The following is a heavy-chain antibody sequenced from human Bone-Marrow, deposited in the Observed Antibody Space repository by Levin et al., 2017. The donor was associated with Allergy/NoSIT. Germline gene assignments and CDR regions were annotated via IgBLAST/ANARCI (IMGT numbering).Heavy chain of an antibody. D-gene: IGHD3-10*01. Sequence: TGGSLRLSCAASGFTFSSYWMHWVRQAPGKGLVWVSRINSDGSSTSYADSVKGRFTISRDNAKNTLYLQMNSLRAEDTAVYYCARDPGLTMVRGVSGDAFDIWGQGTMVTVSS. CDR2: INSDGSST. CDR1: GFTFSSYW. J-gene: IGHJ3*02. V-gene: IGHV3-74*01. CDR3: ARDPGLTMVRGVSGDAFDI.